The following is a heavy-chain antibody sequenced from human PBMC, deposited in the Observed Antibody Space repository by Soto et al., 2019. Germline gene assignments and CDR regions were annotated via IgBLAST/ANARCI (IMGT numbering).Heavy chain of an antibody. Sequence: QVHLVQSGAEVKKPGASVKVSCKGSGYGFTTYGITWVRQAPGQGLEWMAWISAHNGNTNYAKKLHGRVTVPRDTSKSTAYMELRSLRSDDPAVYYCARGRYGDYWGQGALVTVSS. J-gene: IGHJ4*02. CDR3: ARGRYGDY. CDR2: ISAHNGNT. D-gene: IGHD1-1*01. V-gene: IGHV1-18*01. CDR1: GYGFTTYG.